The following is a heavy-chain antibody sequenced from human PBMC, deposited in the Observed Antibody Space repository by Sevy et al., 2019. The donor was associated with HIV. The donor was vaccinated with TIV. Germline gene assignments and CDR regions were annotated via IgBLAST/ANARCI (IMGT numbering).Heavy chain of an antibody. J-gene: IGHJ6*03. Sequence: GGSLRLSCAASGFTFSSYDMHWVRQATGKGLEWVSTIGTAGDTYYPGSVKGRFTISRENVKNSLYLQMNSLRAGDTAVYYCAIGGDIVVVPAVWGYMDVWGKGTTVTVSS. D-gene: IGHD2-2*01. CDR3: AIGGDIVVVPAVWGYMDV. CDR1: GFTFSSYD. CDR2: IGTAGDT. V-gene: IGHV3-13*01.